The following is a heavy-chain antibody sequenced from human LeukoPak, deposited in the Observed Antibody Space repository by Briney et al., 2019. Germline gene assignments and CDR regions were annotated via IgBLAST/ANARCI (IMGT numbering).Heavy chain of an antibody. Sequence: GASVKVSCKASGGTFSSYAISWVRQAPGQGLEWMGGIIPIFGTANYAQKFQGRVTITADESTSTAYMELSSLRSEDTAVYYCAREVIAAAGTRLLLDYWGQGTLVTVSS. CDR2: IIPIFGTA. CDR1: GGTFSSYA. V-gene: IGHV1-69*13. CDR3: AREVIAAAGTRLLLDY. J-gene: IGHJ4*02. D-gene: IGHD6-13*01.